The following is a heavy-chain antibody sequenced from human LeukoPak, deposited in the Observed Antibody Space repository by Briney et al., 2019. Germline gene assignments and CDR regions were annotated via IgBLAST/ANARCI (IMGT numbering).Heavy chain of an antibody. CDR1: GYTFTSYY. D-gene: IGHD1-14*01. J-gene: IGHJ3*02. Sequence: ASVKVSCKASGYTFTSYYMHWVRQSPGQGLEWMGIINPSGGSTSYAQKFHARVTMTRDTSTSTVYMELSSLRAEDTAVYYCARDQRKAFDIWGQGTMVTVSS. CDR2: INPSGGST. CDR3: ARDQRKAFDI. V-gene: IGHV1-46*01.